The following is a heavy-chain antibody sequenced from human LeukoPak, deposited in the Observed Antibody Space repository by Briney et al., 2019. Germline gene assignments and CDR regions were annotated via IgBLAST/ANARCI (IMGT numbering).Heavy chain of an antibody. CDR1: GYTFTSYD. J-gene: IGHJ4*02. Sequence: ASVKVSCKASGYTFTSYDINWVRQATGQGLEWMGWMNPNSGNTGYAQKFQGRVTMTRNTSISTAYMELSSLRSEDTAVYYCARGQAQWLGGGYYFDYWGQGTLVTASS. CDR2: MNPNSGNT. CDR3: ARGQAQWLGGGYYFDY. D-gene: IGHD6-19*01. V-gene: IGHV1-8*01.